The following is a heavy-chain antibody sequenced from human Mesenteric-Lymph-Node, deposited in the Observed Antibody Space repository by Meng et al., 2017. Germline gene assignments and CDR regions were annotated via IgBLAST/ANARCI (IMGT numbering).Heavy chain of an antibody. Sequence: QLQLQESGPGLVKPSGTLSLTCAVSGGSISSSNWWSWVRQPPGKGLEWIGKIYHSGITIYNPSLKSRVTISVDTSKNQFSLKLSSVTAADTAVYYCARPIAAAGWFDPWGQGTLVTVSS. CDR1: GGSISSSNW. CDR3: ARPIAAAGWFDP. J-gene: IGHJ5*02. D-gene: IGHD6-13*01. V-gene: IGHV4-4*02. CDR2: IYHSGIT.